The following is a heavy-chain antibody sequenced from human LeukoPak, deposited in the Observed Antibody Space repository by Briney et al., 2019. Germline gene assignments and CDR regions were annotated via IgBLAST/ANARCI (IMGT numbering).Heavy chain of an antibody. J-gene: IGHJ4*02. Sequence: ASVKVSCKASGYTSTSYDINWVRQATGQGLEWMGWMNPNSGNTGYAQKFQGRVTMTRNTSISTAYMELSSLRSEDTAVYYCARFYCTNGVCYNFDYWGQGTLVTVSS. V-gene: IGHV1-8*01. CDR2: MNPNSGNT. CDR3: ARFYCTNGVCYNFDY. D-gene: IGHD2-8*01. CDR1: GYTSTSYD.